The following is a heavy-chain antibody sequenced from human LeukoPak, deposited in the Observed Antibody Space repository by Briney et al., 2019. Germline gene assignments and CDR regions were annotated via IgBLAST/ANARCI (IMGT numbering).Heavy chain of an antibody. CDR2: IYYSGST. J-gene: IGHJ4*02. D-gene: IGHD6-19*01. Sequence: SETLSLTCTVSGRSIRSSSYYCGWIRQPPGKGLEWIGSIYYSGSTYYNASLKSRGTISVDTSKNQFSLKLNSVTAADTAVYFCARQVVAVSGTGYFDYWGQGILVTVSS. CDR1: GRSIRSSSYY. CDR3: ARQVVAVSGTGYFDY. V-gene: IGHV4-39*01.